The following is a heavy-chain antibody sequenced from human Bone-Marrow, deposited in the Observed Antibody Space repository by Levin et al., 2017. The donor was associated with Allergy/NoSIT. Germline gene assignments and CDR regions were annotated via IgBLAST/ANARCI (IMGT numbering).Heavy chain of an antibody. D-gene: IGHD4-23*01. J-gene: IGHJ4*02. Sequence: PGGSLRLSCAASGFSFNLYNMNWVRQAPGKGLEWVSFIGSSSSAIHYADSVKGRFTISRDNAKNSLFLQMSNLRVEDTAIYYCATTVGSANVFDYWGQGALVT. CDR2: IGSSSSAI. CDR1: GFSFNLYN. CDR3: ATTVGSANVFDY. V-gene: IGHV3-48*01.